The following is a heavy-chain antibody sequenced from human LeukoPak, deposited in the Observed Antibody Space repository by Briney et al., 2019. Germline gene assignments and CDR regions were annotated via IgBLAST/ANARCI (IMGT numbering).Heavy chain of an antibody. Sequence: GGSLRLSCAASGFTFSSYWMSWVRQAPGKGLEWVANIKQDGSEKYYVDSVKGRFTISRDNAKNSLYLQMNSLRAEDTAVYYCARDVNIVEMATDFDYWGQGTLVTVSS. CDR3: ARDVNIVEMATDFDY. J-gene: IGHJ4*02. CDR1: GFTFSSYW. CDR2: IKQDGSEK. D-gene: IGHD5-24*01. V-gene: IGHV3-7*01.